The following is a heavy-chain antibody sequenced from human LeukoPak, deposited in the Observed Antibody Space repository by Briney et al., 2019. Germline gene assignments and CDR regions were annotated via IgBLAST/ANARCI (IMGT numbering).Heavy chain of an antibody. V-gene: IGHV3-23*01. CDR3: ARGGVDYYGSGTYYLMYYFDY. D-gene: IGHD3-10*01. CDR2: ISGSGEST. CDR1: GFSFSSYG. Sequence: GGTLRLSCVGSGFSFSSYGMTWVRQAPGKGLEWVSVISGSGESTYNAGSVQGRFTISRDNSKNTVYLQMSSLRAEDTAVYYCARGGVDYYGSGTYYLMYYFDYWGQGALVTVSS. J-gene: IGHJ4*02.